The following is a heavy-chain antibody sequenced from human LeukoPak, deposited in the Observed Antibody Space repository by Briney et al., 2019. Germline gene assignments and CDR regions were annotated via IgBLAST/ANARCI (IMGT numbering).Heavy chain of an antibody. CDR3: ARERVMITFGGVIVSYYFDY. V-gene: IGHV4-4*07. CDR2: IYTSGST. J-gene: IGHJ4*02. Sequence: SETLSVTCTVSGGSISSYYWSWIRQPAGKGLEWIGRIYTSGSTNYNPSLKSRVTMSVDTSKNQFSLKLSSVTAADTAVYYCARERVMITFGGVIVSYYFDYWGQGTLVTVSS. CDR1: GGSISSYY. D-gene: IGHD3-16*02.